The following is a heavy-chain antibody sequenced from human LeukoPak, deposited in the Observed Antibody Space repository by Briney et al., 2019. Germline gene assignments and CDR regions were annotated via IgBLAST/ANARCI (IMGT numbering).Heavy chain of an antibody. J-gene: IGHJ5*02. Sequence: GGSLRLSCAASGFTFSSYSMNWVRQAPGKGLEWVSYISSSSSTIYYADSVKGRFTISRDNAKNSLYLQMSSLRSEDTAVYYCARGLKRYDILTGGRLLRSSYWFDPWGQGTLVTVSS. D-gene: IGHD3-9*01. V-gene: IGHV3-48*01. CDR2: ISSSSSTI. CDR3: ARGLKRYDILTGGRLLRSSYWFDP. CDR1: GFTFSSYS.